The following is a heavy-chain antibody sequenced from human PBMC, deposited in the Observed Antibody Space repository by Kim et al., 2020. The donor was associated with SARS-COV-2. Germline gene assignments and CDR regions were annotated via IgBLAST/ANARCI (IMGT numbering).Heavy chain of an antibody. D-gene: IGHD6-6*01. V-gene: IGHV4-39*01. Sequence: YYTPSSNSRVTISLDTSKNQFSLKLSSVTAADTAVYYCARHKSIAARLDYWGQGTLVTVSS. CDR3: ARHKSIAARLDY. J-gene: IGHJ4*02.